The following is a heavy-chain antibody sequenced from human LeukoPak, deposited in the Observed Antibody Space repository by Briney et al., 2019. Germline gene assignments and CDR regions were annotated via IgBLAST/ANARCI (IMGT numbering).Heavy chain of an antibody. CDR1: GFTFSSYG. J-gene: IGHJ3*02. CDR3: ARDEVYGDSFDI. Sequence: GGSLRLSCTASGFTFSSYGMHWVRQVPGKGLEWVAFIRFDGSDKYYADSVKGRFTISRDNSKNTLFLQMNSLRAEDTAVYYCARDEVYGDSFDIWGQGTMVTVSS. V-gene: IGHV3-30*02. D-gene: IGHD4-17*01. CDR2: IRFDGSDK.